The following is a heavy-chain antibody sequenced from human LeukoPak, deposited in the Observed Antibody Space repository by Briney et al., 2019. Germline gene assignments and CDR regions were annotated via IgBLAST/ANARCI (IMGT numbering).Heavy chain of an antibody. D-gene: IGHD3-22*01. CDR3: ARDGTYYYDSSGPTGFDY. CDR2: IYYSGST. CDR1: GGSISSSSYY. Sequence: SETLSLTCTVSGGSISSSSYYWGWIRQPPGKGLEWIGGIYYSGSTYYNPSLKSRVTISVDTSKNQFSLKLSSVTAADTAVYYCARDGTYYYDSSGPTGFDYWGQGTLVTVSS. V-gene: IGHV4-39*07. J-gene: IGHJ4*02.